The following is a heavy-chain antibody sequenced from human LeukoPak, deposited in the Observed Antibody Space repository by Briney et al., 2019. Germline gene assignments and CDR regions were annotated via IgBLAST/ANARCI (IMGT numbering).Heavy chain of an antibody. Sequence: PGGSLRLSCAASGFSFSTYWMHWVRQAPGGGLVWVSRISNDGTTTIYADSVKGRFTISRDNAKNTLYLQMDSLRAEDAGVYYCTRRVDATRWYDPWGQGTLVTVSS. V-gene: IGHV3-74*01. D-gene: IGHD2-15*01. J-gene: IGHJ5*02. CDR1: GFSFSTYW. CDR2: ISNDGTTT. CDR3: TRRVDATRWYDP.